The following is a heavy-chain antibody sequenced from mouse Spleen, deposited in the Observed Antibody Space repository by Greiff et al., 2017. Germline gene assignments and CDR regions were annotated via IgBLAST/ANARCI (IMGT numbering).Heavy chain of an antibody. J-gene: IGHJ3*01. CDR3: ARDYGYDEWFAY. V-gene: IGHV1-20*02. CDR1: GYSFTGYF. D-gene: IGHD2-2*01. Sequence: EVQLVESGPELVKPGASVKISCKASGYSFTGYFMNWVMQSHGKSLEWIGRINPYNGDTFYNQKFKGKATLTVDKSSSTAHMELRSLASEDSAVYYCARDYGYDEWFAYWGQGTLVTVSA. CDR2: INPYNGDT.